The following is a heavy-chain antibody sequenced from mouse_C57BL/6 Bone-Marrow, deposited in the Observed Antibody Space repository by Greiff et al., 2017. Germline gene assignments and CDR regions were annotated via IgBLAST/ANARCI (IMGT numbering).Heavy chain of an antibody. D-gene: IGHD1-1*01. CDR1: GYTFTSYW. V-gene: IGHV1-64*01. CDR3: ARSYGSPWFDY. CDR2: IHPNSGST. Sequence: QVHVKQPGAELVKPGASVKLSCKASGYTFTSYWMHWVKQRPGQGLEWIGMIHPNSGSTNYNEKFKSKATLTVDKSSSTAYMQLSSLTSEDSAVYYCARSYGSPWFDYWGQGTTLTVSS. J-gene: IGHJ2*01.